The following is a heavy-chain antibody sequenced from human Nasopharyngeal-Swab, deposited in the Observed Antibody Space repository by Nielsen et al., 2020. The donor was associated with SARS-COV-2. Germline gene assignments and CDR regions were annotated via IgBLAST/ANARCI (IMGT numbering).Heavy chain of an antibody. CDR3: ARGARRDKEDY. V-gene: IGHV4-34*01. CDR1: GGSFSGYY. D-gene: IGHD2-15*01. J-gene: IGHJ4*02. Sequence: SETLSLTCAAYGGSFSGYYWSWIRQPPGKGLEWIGEINHSGSTNYNPSLKSRVTISVDTSKNQFSLKLSSVTAADTAVYYCARGARRDKEDYWGQGTLVTVSS. CDR2: INHSGST.